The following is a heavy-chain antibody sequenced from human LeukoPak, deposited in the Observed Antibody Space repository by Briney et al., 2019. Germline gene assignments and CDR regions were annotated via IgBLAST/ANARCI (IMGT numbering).Heavy chain of an antibody. CDR2: INHSGST. CDR1: GGSFSGYY. D-gene: IGHD3-22*01. J-gene: IGHJ4*02. Sequence: SETLSLTCAVYGGSFSGYYWSWIRQPPGKGLEWIGEINHSGSTNYNPSLKSRVTISVHTSKNQFSLKLSSVTAADTAVYYCARGRMYYYDSSGYYRFDYWGQGTLVTVSS. CDR3: ARGRMYYYDSSGYYRFDY. V-gene: IGHV4-34*01.